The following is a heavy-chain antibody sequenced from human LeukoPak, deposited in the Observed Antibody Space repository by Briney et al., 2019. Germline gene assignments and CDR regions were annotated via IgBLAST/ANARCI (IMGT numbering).Heavy chain of an antibody. D-gene: IGHD3-3*01. CDR2: IYYSGST. CDR3: ARSLITIFGVVPYYFDY. CDR1: GGSISSGDYY. Sequence: SQTLSLTCTVSGGSISSGDYYWSWIRQPPGKGLEWIGYIYYSGSTYYNPSLKSRVTISVDTSKNQFSLKLSSVTAADTAVYYRARSLITIFGVVPYYFDYWGQGTLVTVSS. J-gene: IGHJ4*02. V-gene: IGHV4-30-4*08.